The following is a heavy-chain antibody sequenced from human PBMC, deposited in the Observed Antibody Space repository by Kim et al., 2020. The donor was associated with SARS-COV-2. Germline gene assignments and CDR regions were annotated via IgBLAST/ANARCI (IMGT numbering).Heavy chain of an antibody. CDR3: ARHPEFDL. CDR2: INPKTGIT. CDR1: GYIFTDYY. J-gene: IGHJ2*01. Sequence: ASVKVSCKASGYIFTDYYIHWVRQAPGQGLEWVGWINPKTGITNYARRFQGRVSVTGDTSITTVYMELSRLRSDDTAMYYCARHPEFDLWGRGTLVSVSS. V-gene: IGHV1-2*02.